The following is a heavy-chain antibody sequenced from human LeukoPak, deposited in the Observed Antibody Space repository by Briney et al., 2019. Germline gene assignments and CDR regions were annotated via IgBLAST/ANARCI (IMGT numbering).Heavy chain of an antibody. Sequence: GGSLRLSCAASGFTFSNYWVHWVRQAPGKGLVCVSRINRDGSTTNYADSVKGRFTVSRDNAKNTLNLQMNSLRAEDTAVYYCARDKKSGESSEIDYWGRGTLVAVSS. D-gene: IGHD3-10*01. CDR1: GFTFSNYW. V-gene: IGHV3-74*01. CDR3: ARDKKSGESSEIDY. CDR2: INRDGSTT. J-gene: IGHJ4*02.